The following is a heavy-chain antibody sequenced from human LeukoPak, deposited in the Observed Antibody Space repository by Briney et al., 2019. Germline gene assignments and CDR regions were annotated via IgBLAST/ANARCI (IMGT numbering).Heavy chain of an antibody. V-gene: IGHV4-39*07. J-gene: IGHJ3*02. CDR1: GGSISSSSYY. Sequence: SETLSLTCTVSGGSISSSSYYWGWIRQPPGKGLEWIGSFYYSGSTYYNPSLNSRVAISVDTSKNQFSLKLSSVTAADTAVYYCTTSDQHQFQAVDIWGQGTMVTVSS. CDR2: FYYSGST. D-gene: IGHD1-26*01. CDR3: TTSDQHQFQAVDI.